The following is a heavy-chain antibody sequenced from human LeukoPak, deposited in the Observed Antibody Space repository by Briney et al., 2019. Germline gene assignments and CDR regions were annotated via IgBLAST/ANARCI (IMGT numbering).Heavy chain of an antibody. V-gene: IGHV4-59*01. Sequence: PSETLSLTCTVSGGSISSYYWSWIRQPPGKGLEWIGYIYYSGSTNYNPSLKSRVTISVDTSKNQFSLKLSSVTAADTAVYYCARDHCSSTSCPPYYYGMDVWGQGTTVTVSS. J-gene: IGHJ6*02. CDR2: IYYSGST. CDR3: ARDHCSSTSCPPYYYGMDV. CDR1: GGSISSYY. D-gene: IGHD2-2*01.